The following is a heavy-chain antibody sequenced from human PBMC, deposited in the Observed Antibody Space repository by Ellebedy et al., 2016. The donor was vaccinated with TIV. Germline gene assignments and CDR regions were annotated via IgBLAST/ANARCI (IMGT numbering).Heavy chain of an antibody. CDR1: GGSISSSSYY. J-gene: IGHJ4*02. CDR2: IYYSGST. D-gene: IGHD6-19*01. CDR3: ASLSVAATHFDY. Sequence: MPSETLSLTCTVSGGSISSSSYYWGWIRQPPGKGLEWIGSIYYSGSTYYNPSLKSRVTISVDTSKNQFSLKLSSVTAADTAVYYCASLSVAATHFDYWGQGTLVTVSS. V-gene: IGHV4-39*01.